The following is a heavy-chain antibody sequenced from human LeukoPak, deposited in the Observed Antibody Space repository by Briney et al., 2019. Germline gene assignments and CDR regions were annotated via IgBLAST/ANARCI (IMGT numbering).Heavy chain of an antibody. V-gene: IGHV3-30*18. CDR3: AKDVNGAFDY. CDR1: EFTFSSYG. Sequence: GRSLRLSCAASEFTFSSYGMHWVRQAPGKGLEWVAVISYDGSNKYYADSVKGRFTISRDNSKNTLYLQMNSLRAEDTAVYYCAKDVNGAFDYWGQGTLVTVSS. CDR2: ISYDGSNK. J-gene: IGHJ4*02. D-gene: IGHD3-10*01.